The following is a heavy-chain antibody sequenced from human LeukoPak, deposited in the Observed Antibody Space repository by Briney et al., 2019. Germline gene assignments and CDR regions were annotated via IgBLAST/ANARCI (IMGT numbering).Heavy chain of an antibody. D-gene: IGHD5-18*01. CDR3: ARERSYGSPAEY. V-gene: IGHV4-39*07. CDR2: IYYNGIT. J-gene: IGHJ4*02. CDR1: GDSISSSSYF. Sequence: PSETLSLTCTVSGDSISSSSYFWGWIRQPPGKGLEWIGTIYYNGITYYNPSLKSPVTISVDTSKNQFSLRLSSVTAADAAVYYCARERSYGSPAEYWGQGTLVIVSS.